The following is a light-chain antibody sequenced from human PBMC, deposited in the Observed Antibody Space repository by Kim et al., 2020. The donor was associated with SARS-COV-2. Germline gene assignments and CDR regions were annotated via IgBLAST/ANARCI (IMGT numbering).Light chain of an antibody. J-gene: IGLJ2*01. CDR3: NSRDSSGNHLVV. Sequence: SSELTQDPAVSVALGQTVRITCQGDSLRSYYGSWYQQKPGQAPVLVIYGKNNRPSGIPDRFSGSSSGNTASLTITGAQAEDEADYYCNSRDSSGNHLVVF. V-gene: IGLV3-19*01. CDR1: SLRSYY. CDR2: GKN.